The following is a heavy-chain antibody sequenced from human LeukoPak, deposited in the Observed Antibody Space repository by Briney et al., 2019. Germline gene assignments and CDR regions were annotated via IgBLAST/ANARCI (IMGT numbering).Heavy chain of an antibody. CDR3: ATLKGSSWYGAGDY. Sequence: GGSLRLSCAASGFNFTSYGMRWVREAPGKGLEGVSNISDSGGRTYYVDSVKGRFTISRDNSKNTLYLQMNGLRAEDTAIYYCATLKGSSWYGAGDYWGQGTLVTVSS. CDR2: ISDSGGRT. D-gene: IGHD6-13*01. CDR1: GFNFTSYG. J-gene: IGHJ4*02. V-gene: IGHV3-23*01.